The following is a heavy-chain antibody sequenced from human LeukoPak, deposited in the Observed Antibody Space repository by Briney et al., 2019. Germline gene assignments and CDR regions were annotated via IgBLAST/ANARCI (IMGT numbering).Heavy chain of an antibody. CDR3: AKDRGAVAVWAMDY. CDR2: ISWDGDST. J-gene: IGHJ4*02. V-gene: IGHV3-43*01. Sequence: PGGSLRLSCAASGFTFDDYTMHWVRLVPRKGLQWVSLISWDGDSTYYADSVKGRFTISRDNSKNSLYLQMNSLRTEDTAVYYCAKDRGAVAVWAMDYWGQGTLVTVSS. D-gene: IGHD6-19*01. CDR1: GFTFDDYT.